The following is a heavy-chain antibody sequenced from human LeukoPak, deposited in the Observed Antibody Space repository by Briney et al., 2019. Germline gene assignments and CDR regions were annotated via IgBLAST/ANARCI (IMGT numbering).Heavy chain of an antibody. CDR1: GGSISNYY. D-gene: IGHD6-19*01. V-gene: IGHV4-4*07. J-gene: IGHJ4*02. CDR3: ASYSSGWYGGSYDSSGYRIDY. CDR2: IYTSGTT. Sequence: SKTLSLTCTVSGGSISNYYWNWIRQPAGKGLEWIGRIYTSGTTNYNPSLVSRVIMSVDTSNNQFSLKLTSVTAADTAVYYCASYSSGWYGGSYDSSGYRIDYWGQGTLVTVSS.